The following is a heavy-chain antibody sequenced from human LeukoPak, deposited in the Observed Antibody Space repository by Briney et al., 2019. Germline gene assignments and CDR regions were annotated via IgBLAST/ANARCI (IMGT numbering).Heavy chain of an antibody. Sequence: PGRSLRLSCAASGFTFSSYSMNWVRQAPGKGLEWVSYISSSSSTIYYADSVKGRFTISRDNPKNSLYLQMNSLRAEDTAVYYCAREHTDSSGWYTFDYWGQGTLVTVSS. CDR3: AREHTDSSGWYTFDY. D-gene: IGHD6-19*01. V-gene: IGHV3-48*01. J-gene: IGHJ4*02. CDR2: ISSSSSTI. CDR1: GFTFSSYS.